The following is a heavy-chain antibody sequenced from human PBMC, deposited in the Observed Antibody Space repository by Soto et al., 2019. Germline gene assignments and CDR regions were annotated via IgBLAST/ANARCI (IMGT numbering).Heavy chain of an antibody. D-gene: IGHD6-13*01. CDR1: GFTFSSYW. J-gene: IGHJ6*02. V-gene: IGHV3-74*01. CDR3: ARDPGSWDYYGMDV. CDR2: INSDGSST. Sequence: HPVGSLRLSCAASGFTFSSYWMHWVRQAPGKGLVWVSRINSDGSSTSYADSVKGRFTISRDNAKNTLYLQMNSLRAEDTAVYYCARDPGSWDYYGMDVWGQGTTVTVSS.